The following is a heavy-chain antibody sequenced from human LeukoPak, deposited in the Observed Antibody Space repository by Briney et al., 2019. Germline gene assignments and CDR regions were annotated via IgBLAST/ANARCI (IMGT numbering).Heavy chain of an antibody. Sequence: GGSLRLSCAASRFGFSNFWMSWVRQAPGKGPEWVANIKEDGSLKNYVDSVEGRFTVSRDNAKNTLYLQMNSLRLEDTAVYYCVRDWAPASMQAAPFDCWGQGTLVTVSS. J-gene: IGHJ4*02. D-gene: IGHD2/OR15-2a*01. CDR1: RFGFSNFW. CDR2: IKEDGSLK. V-gene: IGHV3-7*01. CDR3: VRDWAPASMQAAPFDC.